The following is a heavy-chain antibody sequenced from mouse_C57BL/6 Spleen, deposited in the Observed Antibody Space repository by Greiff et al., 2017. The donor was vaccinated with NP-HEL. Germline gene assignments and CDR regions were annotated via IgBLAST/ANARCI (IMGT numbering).Heavy chain of an antibody. J-gene: IGHJ4*01. V-gene: IGHV5-6*02. Sequence: EVKVEESGGDLVKPGGSLKLSCAASGFTFSSYGMSWVRQTPDKRLEWVATISSGGSYTYYPDSVKGRFTISRDNAKNTLYLQMSSLKSEDTAMYYCARQGTYYGKDYYAMDYWGQGTSVTVSS. D-gene: IGHD2-10*01. CDR2: ISSGGSYT. CDR1: GFTFSSYG. CDR3: ARQGTYYGKDYYAMDY.